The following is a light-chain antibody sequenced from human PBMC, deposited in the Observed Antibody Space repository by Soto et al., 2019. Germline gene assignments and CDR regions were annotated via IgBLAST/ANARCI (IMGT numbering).Light chain of an antibody. Sequence: EIVWTQSPGTLSLSPGERATLSCRASQRVDDSHLAWYQLRPGQAHRLLIYGASTRATGIPDRFSGSGSGTDFSLTIRGIKPEEFAVYYCQQYRMSTNTFGQGTRLEIK. V-gene: IGKV3-20*01. J-gene: IGKJ5*01. CDR1: QRVDDSH. CDR2: GAS. CDR3: QQYRMSTNT.